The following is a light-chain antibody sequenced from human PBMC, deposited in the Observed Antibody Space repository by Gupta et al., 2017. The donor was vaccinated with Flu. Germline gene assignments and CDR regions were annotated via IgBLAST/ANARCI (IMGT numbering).Light chain of an antibody. Sequence: SSDLTPPLSVSVSPGQKASITCSGDRVGDKYVCWYQQKPGQSPVLVMYEDNKRPSGIPERFSGSNSGNTATLSISGTQAMDEADYYCQAWDSRVVYVFGRGTKVTVL. CDR2: EDN. J-gene: IGLJ1*01. CDR1: RVGDKY. V-gene: IGLV3-1*01. CDR3: QAWDSRVVYV.